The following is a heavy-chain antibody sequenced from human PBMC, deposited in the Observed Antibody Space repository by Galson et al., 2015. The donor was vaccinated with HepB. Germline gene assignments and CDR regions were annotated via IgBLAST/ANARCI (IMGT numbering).Heavy chain of an antibody. CDR1: GFTFSDYY. V-gene: IGHV3-11*01. Sequence: SLRLSCAASGFTFSDYYMSWVRQAPGKGLEWVSYISSSGSTIYYADSVKGRFTISRDNAKNSLYLQMNSLRAEDTAVYYCARDMVFGVVIIRGFDYWGQGTLVTVSS. CDR3: ARDMVFGVVIIRGFDY. CDR2: ISSSGSTI. D-gene: IGHD3-3*01. J-gene: IGHJ4*02.